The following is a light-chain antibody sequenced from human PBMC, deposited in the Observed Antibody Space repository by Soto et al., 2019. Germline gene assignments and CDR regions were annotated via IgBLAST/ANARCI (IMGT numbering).Light chain of an antibody. CDR3: QQYDNWTMYT. J-gene: IGKJ2*01. Sequence: EIVLTQSPATLSLSPGERATLSCRASQSVSSYVAWYQQKPGQAPRLLMYDASNRATGIPARFSGSGSGTDFTLTISSLQSEDFAVYYCQQYDNWTMYTFGQGTKLEI. CDR2: DAS. CDR1: QSVSSY. V-gene: IGKV3-11*01.